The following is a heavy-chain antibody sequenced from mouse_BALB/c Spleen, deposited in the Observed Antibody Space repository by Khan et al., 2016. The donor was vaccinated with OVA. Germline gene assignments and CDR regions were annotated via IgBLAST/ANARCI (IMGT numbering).Heavy chain of an antibody. CDR1: GYTFTIYW. J-gene: IGHJ2*01. Sequence: VQLQQSGAELARPGASVKLSCKASGYTFTIYWMQWVKQRPGQGLEWIGAIYPGDGDTRYTQKFKGKATLTADKSSSTAYMQLSSLASDDSAVYYCARGSYWGQGTTLTVSS. CDR2: IYPGDGDT. V-gene: IGHV1-87*01. CDR3: ARGSY.